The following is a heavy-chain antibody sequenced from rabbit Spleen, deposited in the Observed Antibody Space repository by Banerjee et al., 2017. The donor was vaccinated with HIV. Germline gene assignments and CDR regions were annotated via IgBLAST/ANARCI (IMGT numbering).Heavy chain of an antibody. J-gene: IGHJ6*01. CDR1: FSFSRYG. CDR2: IDPVFGIT. Sequence: FSFSRYGMSWVRQAPGKGLEWIGYIDPVFGITYYANWVNGRFSISRENAQNTVFLQMTSLTAADTATYFCARDTGTSFSSYGMDLWGQGTLVTV. CDR3: ARDTGTSFSSYGMDL. D-gene: IGHD7-1*01. V-gene: IGHV1S7*01.